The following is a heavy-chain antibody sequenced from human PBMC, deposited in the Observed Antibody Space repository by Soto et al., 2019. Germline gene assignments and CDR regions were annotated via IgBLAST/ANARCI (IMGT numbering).Heavy chain of an antibody. J-gene: IGHJ5*02. V-gene: IGHV4-39*01. CDR2: IYYSGST. CDR3: ARPGPDTIFGVVTNWFDR. D-gene: IGHD3-3*01. CDR1: GGSISSSSYY. Sequence: PSETLSLTCTVSGGSISSSSYYWGWIRQPPGKGLEWIGSIYYSGSTYYNPSLKSRVTISVDTSKNQFSLKLSSVTAADTAVYYCARPGPDTIFGVVTNWFDRWGQGTLVTVSS.